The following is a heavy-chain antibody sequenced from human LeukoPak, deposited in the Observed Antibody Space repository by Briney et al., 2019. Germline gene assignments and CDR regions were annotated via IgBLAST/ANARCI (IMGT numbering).Heavy chain of an antibody. CDR3: ARRHFWSRYGGYYYYYMDV. CDR1: GGSISSYY. Sequence: SETLSLTCTVSGGSISSYYWSWIRQPPGKGLEWIGYIYTSGSTNYSPSLKSRVTIPVDTSKNQFSLKLSSVTAADTAVYSCARRHFWSRYGGYYYYYMDVWGKGTTVTVSS. D-gene: IGHD3-3*01. V-gene: IGHV4-4*09. J-gene: IGHJ6*03. CDR2: IYTSGST.